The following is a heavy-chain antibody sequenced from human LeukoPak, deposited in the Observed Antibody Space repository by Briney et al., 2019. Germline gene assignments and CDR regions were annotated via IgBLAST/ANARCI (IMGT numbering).Heavy chain of an antibody. V-gene: IGHV4-59*12. CDR1: GDSISTYY. J-gene: IGHJ4*02. Sequence: SEPLSLTCTVSGDSISTYYWSWIRQPPGKGLEWIGYIHYSGSTNYNPSLRSRVTISVDTSKNQFSLKLSSATAADTAVYFCARRAINSVMFDYWGQGTLVTVSS. CDR2: IHYSGST. CDR3: ARRAINSVMFDY. D-gene: IGHD3-16*01.